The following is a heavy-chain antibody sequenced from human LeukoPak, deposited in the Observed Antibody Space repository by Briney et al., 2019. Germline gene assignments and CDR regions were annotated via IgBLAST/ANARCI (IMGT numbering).Heavy chain of an antibody. V-gene: IGHV3-21*01. CDR2: ISSSSSYI. CDR3: AGSLGYCSSTSCYTYNWFDP. D-gene: IGHD2-2*01. CDR1: GFTFSSYS. J-gene: IGHJ5*02. Sequence: PGGSLRLSCAASGFTFSSYSMNWVRQAPGKGLEWVSSISSSSSYIYYADSVKGRFTISRDNAKNSLYLQMNSLRAEDTAVYYCAGSLGYCSSTSCYTYNWFDPWGQGTLVTVSS.